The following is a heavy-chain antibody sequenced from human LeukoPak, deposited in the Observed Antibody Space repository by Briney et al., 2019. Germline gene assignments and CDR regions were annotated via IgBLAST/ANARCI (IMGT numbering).Heavy chain of an antibody. CDR1: GYTFTSYG. CDR2: ISAYNGNT. CDR3: ARDRGYGDYVRLDY. D-gene: IGHD4-17*01. Sequence: ASVKVSCKASGYTFTSYGISWVRQAPGQGLEWMGWISAYNGNTNYAQKLQGRVTMTAETYTSTAYMELRSLRSDDTAVYYCARDRGYGDYVRLDYWGQGTLVTVSS. J-gene: IGHJ4*02. V-gene: IGHV1-18*01.